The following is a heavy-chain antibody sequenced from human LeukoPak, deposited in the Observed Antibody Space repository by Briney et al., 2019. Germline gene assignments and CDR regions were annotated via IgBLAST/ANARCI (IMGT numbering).Heavy chain of an antibody. D-gene: IGHD3-10*01. J-gene: IGHJ5*02. CDR3: AKDSLNWFGESIS. CDR1: GFTFSSYA. Sequence: GGTLRLSCAASGFTFSSYAMSWVRQAPGKGLEWVSDISGSGGSTYYADSVKGRFTISRDNSKNTLYLQMNSLRAEDTAVYYCAKDSLNWFGESISWGQGTLVTVSS. V-gene: IGHV3-23*01. CDR2: ISGSGGST.